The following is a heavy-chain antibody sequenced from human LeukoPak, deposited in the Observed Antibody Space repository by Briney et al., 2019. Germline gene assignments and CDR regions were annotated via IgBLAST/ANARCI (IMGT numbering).Heavy chain of an antibody. J-gene: IGHJ4*02. D-gene: IGHD4-17*01. CDR3: ARDFTVTTNY. CDR2: IYYGGST. Sequence: SETLSLTCTVSGGSISSYYWSWIRQPPGKGLEWIGYIYYGGSTNYNPSLKSRVTISVDTSKNQFSLKLSSVTAADTAVYYCARDFTVTTNYWGQGTLVTVSS. CDR1: GGSISSYY. V-gene: IGHV4-59*01.